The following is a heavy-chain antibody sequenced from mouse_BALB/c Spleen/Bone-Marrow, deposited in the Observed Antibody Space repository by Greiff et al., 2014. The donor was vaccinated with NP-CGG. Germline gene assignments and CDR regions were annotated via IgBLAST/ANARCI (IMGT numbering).Heavy chain of an antibody. D-gene: IGHD2-4*01. V-gene: IGHV10-1*01. J-gene: IGHJ4*01. Sequence: DVMLVESGGGLVQPKGSLKLSCAASGFTFNIYAMNWVRQAPRKGLEWVARISSKSTNYTTCYADSVKDRFTISSDGSQSMLYLQMNSLKTEDTAIYYCVRQDYDYPMDYWGQGTSVTVSS. CDR2: ISSKSTNYTT. CDR1: GFTFNIYA. CDR3: VRQDYDYPMDY.